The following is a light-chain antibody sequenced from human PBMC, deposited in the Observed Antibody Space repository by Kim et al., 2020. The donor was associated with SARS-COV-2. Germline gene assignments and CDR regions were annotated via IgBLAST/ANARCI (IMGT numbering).Light chain of an antibody. CDR1: TLRHYY. CDR3: SSRDKSGYHLV. V-gene: IGLV3-19*01. Sequence: SSELTQDPAVSVALGQTVKITCQGDTLRHYYASWYQQKPGQAPLIVIYGNNNRPPGMPDRFSGSNSGDTASLTNTGAQAEDEADYYCSSRDKSGYHLVFGGGTQRTVL. CDR2: GNN. J-gene: IGLJ2*01.